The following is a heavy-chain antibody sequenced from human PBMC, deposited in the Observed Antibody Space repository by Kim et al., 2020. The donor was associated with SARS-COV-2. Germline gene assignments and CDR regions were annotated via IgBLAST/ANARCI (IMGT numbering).Heavy chain of an antibody. CDR1: GFSLSSYS. V-gene: IGHV3-21*01. Sequence: GGSLRLSCVASGFSLSSYSMHWVRQAPGKGLEWVSSISGSSNYIYYADSVKGRFTVSRDNAKNSLYLQMNSLRADDTAVYYCASLYYYESSGATWGQGTLVTVSS. J-gene: IGHJ5*02. CDR3: ASLYYYESSGAT. CDR2: ISGSSNYI. D-gene: IGHD3-22*01.